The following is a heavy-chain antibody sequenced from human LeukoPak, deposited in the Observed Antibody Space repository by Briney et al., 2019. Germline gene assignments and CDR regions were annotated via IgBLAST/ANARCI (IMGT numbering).Heavy chain of an antibody. CDR2: ISYDGIIE. CDR1: GFAFSSYA. D-gene: IGHD6-13*01. CDR3: ARSLTAAAGNLGY. V-gene: IGHV3-30*04. J-gene: IGHJ4*02. Sequence: GGSLRLSCAASGFAFSSYAMHWVRQAPGKGLEWVAIISYDGIIEDYSDSVKGRFTISRDNFKNTLFLQMNSLRDEDTAVYYCARSLTAAAGNLGYWGQGTLITVSS.